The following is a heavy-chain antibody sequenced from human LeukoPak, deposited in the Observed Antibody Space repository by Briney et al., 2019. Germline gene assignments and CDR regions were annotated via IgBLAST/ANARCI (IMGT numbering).Heavy chain of an antibody. CDR2: VYNSGTT. CDR1: GVSISTSS. V-gene: IGHV4-59*01. Sequence: SEALSLTCSVSGVSISTSSWSWIRQSPGQGLEWLGYVYNSGTTDYNPSLRGRLTLFMDTSNNEISLSLTSVTAGDSAIYYCARERGAEGFFDSWGQGTLVTVSS. J-gene: IGHJ4*02. D-gene: IGHD4/OR15-4a*01. CDR3: ARERGAEGFFDS.